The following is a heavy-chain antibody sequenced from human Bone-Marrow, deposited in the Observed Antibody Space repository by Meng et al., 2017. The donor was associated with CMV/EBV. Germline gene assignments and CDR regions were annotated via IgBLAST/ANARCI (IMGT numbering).Heavy chain of an antibody. J-gene: IGHJ6*02. V-gene: IGHV1-18*01. CDR3: ARLPGYCSSTSCYRYYYYYGMDV. D-gene: IGHD2-2*01. CDR2: ISAYNGNT. CDR1: GYTLTELS. Sequence: ASVKVSCKVSGYTLTELSRHWVRQAPGKGLEWMGWISAYNGNTNYAQKLQGRVTMTTDTSTSTAYMELRSLRPDDTAVYYCARLPGYCSSTSCYRYYYYYGMDVWGQGTTVTVSS.